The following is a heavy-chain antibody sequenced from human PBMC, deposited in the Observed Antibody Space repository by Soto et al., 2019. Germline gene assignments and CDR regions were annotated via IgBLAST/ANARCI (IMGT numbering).Heavy chain of an antibody. CDR1: GYSISSGYY. D-gene: IGHD2-8*02. J-gene: IGHJ6*02. CDR2: IYHSGST. Sequence: SETLSLTCAVSGYSISSGYYWGWIRQPPGKGLEWIGSIYHSGSTYYNPSLKSRVTISVDTSKNQFSLKLSSVTAADTAVYYCATRTSGYWNYGMDVWGQRTTVTVSS. CDR3: ATRTSGYWNYGMDV. V-gene: IGHV4-38-2*01.